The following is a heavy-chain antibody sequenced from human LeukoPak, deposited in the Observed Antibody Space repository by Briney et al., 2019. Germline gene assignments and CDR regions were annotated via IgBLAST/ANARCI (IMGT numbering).Heavy chain of an antibody. V-gene: IGHV1-69*05. CDR3: ARGGYSGYDPNYFNY. CDR2: IIPVYGAA. Sequence: SVXXXCKASGGTFSLYAXGWVRQXPGQGLEWMGXIIPVYGAANYAQKFQGRVTIATDESTSTAYMELSSLRSDGTAVYYCARGGYSGYDPNYFNYWGQGTLVTVSS. CDR1: GGTFSLYA. D-gene: IGHD5-12*01. J-gene: IGHJ4*02.